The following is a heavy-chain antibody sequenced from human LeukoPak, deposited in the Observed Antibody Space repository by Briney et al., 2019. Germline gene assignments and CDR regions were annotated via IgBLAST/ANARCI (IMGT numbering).Heavy chain of an antibody. CDR3: ARGSGYSSSWLSPKFPY. V-gene: IGHV4-30-2*01. CDR2: IYHSGST. J-gene: IGHJ4*02. CDR1: GGSISSGGYY. D-gene: IGHD6-13*01. Sequence: PSETLSLTCTVSGGSISSGGYYWSWIRQPPGKGLEWIGYIYHSGSTYYNPSLKSRVTISVDRSKNQFSLKLSSVTAADTAVYYCARGSGYSSSWLSPKFPYWGQGTLVTVSS.